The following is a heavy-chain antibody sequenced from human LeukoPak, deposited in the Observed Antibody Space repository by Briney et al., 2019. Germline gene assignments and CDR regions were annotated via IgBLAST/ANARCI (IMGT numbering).Heavy chain of an antibody. V-gene: IGHV1-2*02. CDR2: INPDSGGT. CDR1: GYTFTSYD. J-gene: IGHJ5*02. CDR3: AREPIVLVPAAIFNWFDP. D-gene: IGHD2-2*02. Sequence: VASVKVSCKASGYTFTSYDINWVRQAPGQGPEWMGWINPDSGGTNYAQKFQGRVTMSRDTSISTAYMEVSRLRSDDTAVYYCAREPIVLVPAAIFNWFDPWGQGTLSPSPQ.